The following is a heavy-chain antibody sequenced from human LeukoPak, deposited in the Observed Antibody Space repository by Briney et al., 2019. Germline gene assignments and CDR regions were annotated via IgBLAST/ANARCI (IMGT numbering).Heavy chain of an antibody. D-gene: IGHD3-22*01. CDR3: ARDHYSDSSGYKDFDY. Sequence: GGSLRLSCAASGFTFDDYGMSWVRQAPGKGLEWVSGINWNGGSTDYADSVKGRFTISRDNAKNSLYLQMNSLRAEDTAVYYCARDHYSDSSGYKDFDYWGQGSLVTVSS. CDR1: GFTFDDYG. CDR2: INWNGGST. V-gene: IGHV3-20*04. J-gene: IGHJ4*02.